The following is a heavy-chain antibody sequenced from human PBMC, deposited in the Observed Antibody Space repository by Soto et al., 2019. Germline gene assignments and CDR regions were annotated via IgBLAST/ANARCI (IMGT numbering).Heavy chain of an antibody. V-gene: IGHV1-69*01. CDR2: IIPIFGTA. J-gene: IGHJ3*02. CDR3: ARGSVYCGGDCYSAHDAFDI. CDR1: GGTFSSYA. D-gene: IGHD2-21*02. Sequence: QVQLVQSGAEVKKPGSSVKVSCKASGGTFSSYAISWVRQAPGQGLEWMGGIIPIFGTANYAQKFQGRVTITADESTSTAYMELSSLRSEDTAVYYCARGSVYCGGDCYSAHDAFDIWGQGTMVTVSS.